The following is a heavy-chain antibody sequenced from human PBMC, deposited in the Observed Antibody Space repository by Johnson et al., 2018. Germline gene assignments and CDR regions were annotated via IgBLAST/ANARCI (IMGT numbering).Heavy chain of an antibody. V-gene: IGHV3-21*01. CDR2: ISSSSTYI. CDR1: GLTFSSFS. D-gene: IGHD3-10*01. Sequence: VQLVESGGGLVKPGGSLRLSCAASGLTFSSFSMNWVRQAPGKGLEWVSSISSSSTYIYYADSVKGRFTLSRDNAKNSLSRQMNSLRAEDTAVHYCARDGPRGEVTMVRGGGYFDYWGQGTLVTVSS. J-gene: IGHJ4*02. CDR3: ARDGPRGEVTMVRGGGYFDY.